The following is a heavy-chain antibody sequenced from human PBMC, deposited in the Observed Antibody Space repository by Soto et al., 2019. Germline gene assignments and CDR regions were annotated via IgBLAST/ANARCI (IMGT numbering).Heavy chain of an antibody. CDR1: GLTFTNAW. D-gene: IGHD2-8*02. J-gene: IGHJ3*02. CDR3: RLGYFDTAGAYHGDDVYDI. V-gene: IGHV3-15*01. Sequence: PGEYLRLSCTASGLTFTNAWVTWFRQSPGKGLEWLGRIKSQTDGGIADYGTPVKGRFSISRDDSKTTSFLQMDSLNTDDTAVYYCRLGYFDTAGAYHGDDVYDIWGQRTGVTVS. CDR2: IKSQTDGGIA.